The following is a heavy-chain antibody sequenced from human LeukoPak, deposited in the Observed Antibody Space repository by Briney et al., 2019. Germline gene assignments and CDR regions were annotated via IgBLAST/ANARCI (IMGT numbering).Heavy chain of an antibody. V-gene: IGHV1-8*03. CDR3: ARIGYDSSGYYYMVY. D-gene: IGHD3-22*01. J-gene: IGHJ4*02. Sequence: ASVKVSCKASGYAFTSYDINWVRQATGQGLEWMGWMNPNSGNTGYAQKFQGRVTITRTTSISTAYIELSSLRSEDTAVYYCARIGYDSSGYYYMVYWGQGTLVTVSS. CDR2: MNPNSGNT. CDR1: GYAFTSYD.